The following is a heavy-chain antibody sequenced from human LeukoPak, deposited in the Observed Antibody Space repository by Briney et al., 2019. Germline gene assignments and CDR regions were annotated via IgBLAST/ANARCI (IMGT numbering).Heavy chain of an antibody. Sequence: GGSLRLACAASGFTFSDYAMTWVRQAPGKGLEWVSRITGSGSSTFYADSVKGRFTISRDNSKNTVSLQMSGLRAEDTAVYYCAKRERQSFAYWGQGTMVTVSS. CDR2: ITGSGSST. CDR1: GFTFSDYA. CDR3: AKRERQSFAY. V-gene: IGHV3-23*01. J-gene: IGHJ4*02. D-gene: IGHD6-19*01.